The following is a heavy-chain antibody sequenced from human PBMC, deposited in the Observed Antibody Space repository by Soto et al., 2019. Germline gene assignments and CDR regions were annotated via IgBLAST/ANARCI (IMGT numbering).Heavy chain of an antibody. CDR2: IIPIFGTA. CDR1: GGTFSSYA. J-gene: IGHJ4*02. D-gene: IGHD3-3*01. V-gene: IGHV1-69*13. Sequence: GASVKVCCKASGGTFSSYAISWVRQAPGQGLEWMGGIIPIFGTANYAQKFQGRVTITADESTSTAYMELSSLRSEDTAVYYCARDAAPYDFWSGPKGYWGQGTLVTVSS. CDR3: ARDAAPYDFWSGPKGY.